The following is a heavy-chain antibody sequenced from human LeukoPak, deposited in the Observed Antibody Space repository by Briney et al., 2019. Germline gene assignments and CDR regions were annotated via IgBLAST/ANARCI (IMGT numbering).Heavy chain of an antibody. CDR2: IGGTGGKT. Sequence: SGGSLRLSCAASRFTFSSYAMSWVRQAPGRGLEWVSTIGGTGGKTYYADSVKGRFTISRDNSMNTLYLQMNSLKAEDTAVYCCAKDPVVYHGGSGWHYFDYWGQGTLVTVSS. D-gene: IGHD6-19*01. CDR1: RFTFSSYA. V-gene: IGHV3-23*01. J-gene: IGHJ4*02. CDR3: AKDPVVYHGGSGWHYFDY.